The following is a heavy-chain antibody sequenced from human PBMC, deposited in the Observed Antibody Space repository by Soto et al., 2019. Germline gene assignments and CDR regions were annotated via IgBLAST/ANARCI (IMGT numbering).Heavy chain of an antibody. Sequence: VQLVESGGGVVQPGRSLRLSCAASGFTFSDYAMHWVRQAPGKGLEWVAVVSHDGRNTHYADSVKGRFTISRDSSKTRVSLEMTSLRAEDTAAYYCAKGGRQWLVTSDFNSGGQGALSPSPQ. D-gene: IGHD6-19*01. V-gene: IGHV3-30*18. CDR2: VSHDGRNT. J-gene: IGHJ4*02. CDR3: AKGGRQWLVTSDFNS. CDR1: GFTFSDYA.